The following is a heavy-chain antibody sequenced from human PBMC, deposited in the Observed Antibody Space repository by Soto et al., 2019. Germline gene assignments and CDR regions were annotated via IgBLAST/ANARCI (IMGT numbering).Heavy chain of an antibody. V-gene: IGHV1-69*02. J-gene: IGHJ5*02. D-gene: IGHD3-3*01. CDR2: IIPILGIA. CDR1: GGTFSSYT. CDR3: ARSMLGRFLGWSSFDP. Sequence: QVQLVQSGAEVKKPGSSVKVSCKASGGTFSSYTISWVRQAPGQGLEWMGRIIPILGIANYAQKFQGRVTGSAEKATITAYMVLSSLRSEDTAVYYCARSMLGRFLGWSSFDPWGQGTLVTVSS.